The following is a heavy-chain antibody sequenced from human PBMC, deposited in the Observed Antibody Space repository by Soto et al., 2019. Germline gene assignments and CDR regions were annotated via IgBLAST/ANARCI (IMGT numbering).Heavy chain of an antibody. V-gene: IGHV4-34*01. J-gene: IGHJ5*02. D-gene: IGHD3-10*01. CDR2: ISHSGST. CDR1: GGSFSGYY. Sequence: PSETLSLTCAVYGGSFSGYYWSWIRQPPGKGLEWIGEISHSGSTNYNPSLKSRVTISVDTSKNQFSLKLSSVTAADTAVYHCARHRHILYDSGSWFDPWGQGTPVTVSS. CDR3: ARHRHILYDSGSWFDP.